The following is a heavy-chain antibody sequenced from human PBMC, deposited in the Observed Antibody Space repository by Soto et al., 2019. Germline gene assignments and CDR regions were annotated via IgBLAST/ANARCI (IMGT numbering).Heavy chain of an antibody. Sequence: QVQLVQSGAEVKKPGSSVKVSCKASGGSFSTYGISWVRQAPGQGLEWMGGFIPVFTTAKYAQKFQGRVSITADESTYTAYMALSSLRSEDTAVYFCARDGVDVSRTTVRHGALDIWGQGTVVTVSS. V-gene: IGHV1-69*01. D-gene: IGHD4-17*01. CDR2: FIPVFTTA. CDR3: ARDGVDVSRTTVRHGALDI. J-gene: IGHJ3*02. CDR1: GGSFSTYG.